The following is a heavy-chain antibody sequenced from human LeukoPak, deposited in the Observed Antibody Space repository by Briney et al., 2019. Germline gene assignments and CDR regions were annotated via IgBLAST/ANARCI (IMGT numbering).Heavy chain of an antibody. J-gene: IGHJ4*02. Sequence: GGSLRLSCAASGFTFSSYDMSWVRQAPGKGLEWVTSISGGGGGTYYADSVKGPVTISRDNSKNTLSLQMNSLRAEDTAVYYCAKRDSSSWYSLDYWGQGTLVTVSS. D-gene: IGHD6-13*01. V-gene: IGHV3-23*01. CDR1: GFTFSSYD. CDR2: ISGGGGGT. CDR3: AKRDSSSWYSLDY.